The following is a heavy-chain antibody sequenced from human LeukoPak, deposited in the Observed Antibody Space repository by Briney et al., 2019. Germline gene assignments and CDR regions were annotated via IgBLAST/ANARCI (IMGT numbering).Heavy chain of an antibody. CDR3: ARDNDLVLDY. CDR1: GFTFSSYN. J-gene: IGHJ4*02. Sequence: HPGGSLRLSCAASGFTFSSYNMHWVRQTPVKGLEWVAVMSYDGGNKYYADSVEGRFTISRDNSKNTLFLKMNSLRAEDAAVYYCARDNDLVLDYWGQGTLATVSS. V-gene: IGHV3-30-3*01. D-gene: IGHD1-1*01. CDR2: MSYDGGNK.